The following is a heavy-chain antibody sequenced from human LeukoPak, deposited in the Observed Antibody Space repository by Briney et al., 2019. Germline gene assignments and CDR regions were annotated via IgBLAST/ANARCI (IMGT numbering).Heavy chain of an antibody. CDR3: AKDLRPQIPYGESPRGTAPMGH. J-gene: IGHJ4*02. CDR1: GFTFSSCG. D-gene: IGHD4-17*01. V-gene: IGHV3-30*18. Sequence: GGSLRLSCAISGFTFSSCGMHWVRQAPGKGLEWVAVISYDGSNKCHADSVKGRFTISRDNSKSSLFLQMNSLRAEDTAVYYCAKDLRPQIPYGESPRGTAPMGHWGQGTLVTVSS. CDR2: ISYDGSNK.